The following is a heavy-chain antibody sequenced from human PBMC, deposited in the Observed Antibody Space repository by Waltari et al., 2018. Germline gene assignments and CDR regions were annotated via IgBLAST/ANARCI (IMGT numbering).Heavy chain of an antibody. CDR3: ARLMRGY. CDR1: GYSISSGYY. CDR2: IYHVGST. D-gene: IGHD3-10*01. V-gene: IGHV4-38-2*01. Sequence: QVQLQESGPGLVKPSETLSLTCAVSGYSISSGYYGGGIRQPPSKVLEWIGCIYHVGSTYSNPSPKSLVTISVDTSKTQFSLKLSSVTTADTAVYYCARLMRGYCGHGTLVTFSS. J-gene: IGHJ4*01.